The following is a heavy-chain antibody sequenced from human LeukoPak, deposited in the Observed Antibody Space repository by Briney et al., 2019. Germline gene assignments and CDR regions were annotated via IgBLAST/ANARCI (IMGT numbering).Heavy chain of an antibody. CDR3: ARNLDDYGDIDY. Sequence: GGSLRLSCAASGFTLSSYSMTWVRQAPGKGLEWVSSISSSSSFIYYADSVKGRFTISRDNAKNSLYLQMNSLRAEDTAVYYCARNLDDYGDIDYWGQGTLVTVSS. CDR2: ISSSSSFI. J-gene: IGHJ4*02. V-gene: IGHV3-21*01. D-gene: IGHD4-17*01. CDR1: GFTLSSYS.